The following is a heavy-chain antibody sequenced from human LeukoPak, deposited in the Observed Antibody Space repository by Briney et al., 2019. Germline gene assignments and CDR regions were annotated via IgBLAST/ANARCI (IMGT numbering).Heavy chain of an antibody. CDR3: ARDPTRGYDFWSGYYEGGDD. CDR1: GYTFTGYY. J-gene: IGHJ4*02. V-gene: IGHV1-2*02. CDR2: INPNSGGP. Sequence: ASVKVSCKASGYTFTGYYMHWVRQAPGQGLEWMGWINPNSGGPNYAQKFQGRVTMTRDTSLSPAYMELSRLRSDDTAVYYCARDPTRGYDFWSGYYEGGDDWGQGTLVTVSS. D-gene: IGHD3-3*01.